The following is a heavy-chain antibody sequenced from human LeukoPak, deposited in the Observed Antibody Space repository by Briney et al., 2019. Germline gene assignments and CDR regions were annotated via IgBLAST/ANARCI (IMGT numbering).Heavy chain of an antibody. CDR3: ARGRIRVAAAASLRGWFDP. V-gene: IGHV1-69*05. Sequence: SVKVSCKASGGTFSSYALSWVRQAPGQGLEWMGRIIPIFGTANYAQKFQGRVTITTDESTSTAYMELSSLRSEDTAVYYCARGRIRVAAAASLRGWFDPWGQGTLVTVSS. CDR2: IIPIFGTA. CDR1: GGTFSSYA. J-gene: IGHJ5*02. D-gene: IGHD2-2*01.